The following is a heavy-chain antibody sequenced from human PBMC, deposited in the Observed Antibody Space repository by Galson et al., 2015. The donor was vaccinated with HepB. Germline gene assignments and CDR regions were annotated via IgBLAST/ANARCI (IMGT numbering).Heavy chain of an antibody. V-gene: IGHV3-30*18. Sequence: SLRLSCAASGFTFSSYGMHWVRQAPGKGLEWVAVISYDGSNKYYADSVKGRFTISRDNSKNTLYLQMNSLRAEDTAVYYCAKDRTVGYYDFWSGCPDYWGQGTLVTVSP. CDR3: AKDRTVGYYDFWSGCPDY. CDR1: GFTFSSYG. CDR2: ISYDGSNK. D-gene: IGHD3-3*01. J-gene: IGHJ4*02.